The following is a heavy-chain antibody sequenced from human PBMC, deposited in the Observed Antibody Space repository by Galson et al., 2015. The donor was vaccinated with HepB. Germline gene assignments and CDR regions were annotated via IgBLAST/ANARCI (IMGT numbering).Heavy chain of an antibody. V-gene: IGHV3-23*01. CDR2: ISGSGGST. Sequence: LRLCHQAAGLVLNSSAMSCGRPAPGKGLEWDSAISGSGGSTYYADSVKGRFTISRDNSKNTLYLQMNSLRAEDTAVYYCAKGKRQWLAYDAFDIWGQGTMVTVSS. CDR3: AKGKRQWLAYDAFDI. J-gene: IGHJ3*02. D-gene: IGHD6-19*01. CDR1: GLVLNSSA.